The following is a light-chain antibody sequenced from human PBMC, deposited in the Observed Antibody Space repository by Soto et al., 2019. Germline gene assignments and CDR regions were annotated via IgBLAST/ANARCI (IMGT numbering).Light chain of an antibody. V-gene: IGKV1-39*01. CDR2: AAS. CDR3: QQSYGTTMYT. J-gene: IGKJ2*01. CDR1: QIITTY. Sequence: DIQMTQSPSSLSASVGDKVTITCRARQIITTYLNWYQQKPGKAPKLLIYAASNLQSGVPSRFSGSGSGTDFTLTISSLQAEDIATYYCQQSYGTTMYTFGQGTKLEIK.